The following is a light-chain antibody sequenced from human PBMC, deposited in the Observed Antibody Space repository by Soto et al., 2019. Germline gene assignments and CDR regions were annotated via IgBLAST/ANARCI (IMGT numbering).Light chain of an antibody. J-gene: IGKJ5*01. CDR3: QQYGSLPIT. Sequence: IVMTQSPATLSVSPWERATLSCRASQTVSSNLAWYQQKPGQAPRLLIYGATTRDTGIPARFSGSGSGTDFTLTISRLEPEDFAVYYCQQYGSLPITFGQGTRLEIK. CDR2: GAT. CDR1: QTVSSN. V-gene: IGKV3-15*01.